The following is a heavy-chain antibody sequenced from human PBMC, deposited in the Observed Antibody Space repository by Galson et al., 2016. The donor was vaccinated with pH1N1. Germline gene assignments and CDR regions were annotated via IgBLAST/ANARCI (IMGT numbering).Heavy chain of an antibody. V-gene: IGHV3-11*01. J-gene: IGHJ3*01. D-gene: IGHD3-10*01. CDR2: ISGSDTTI. CDR1: GFPFSHYY. Sequence: SLRLSCAASGFPFSHYYMGWIRQAPGKGLEWISYISGSDTTIYYADSVRGRFTISRDNAQNSLYLHMNSLRAEDTAVYYCAIDHFGWAFDVWGQGTMVTVSP. CDR3: AIDHFGWAFDV.